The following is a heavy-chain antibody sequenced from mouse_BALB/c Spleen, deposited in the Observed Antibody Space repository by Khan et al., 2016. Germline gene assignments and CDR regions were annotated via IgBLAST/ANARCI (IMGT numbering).Heavy chain of an antibody. CDR3: AGAPATWYFDV. J-gene: IGHJ1*01. V-gene: IGHV3-2*02. CDR2: ISYSGTT. Sequence: EVQLQESGPGLVKPSQSLSLTCTVTGYSITSDYARNWIRQFPGNKLEWMGYISYSGTTSNTPPLKSRISITRDTSKNKFFLQLNSVTTEDTATYYCAGAPATWYFDVWGAGPTVTVSS. CDR1: GYSITSDYA.